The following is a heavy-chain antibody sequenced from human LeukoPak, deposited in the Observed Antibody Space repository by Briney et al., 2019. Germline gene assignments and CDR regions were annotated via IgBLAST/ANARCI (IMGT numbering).Heavy chain of an antibody. D-gene: IGHD3-10*01. J-gene: IGHJ4*02. CDR1: GFTFTTAW. CDR2: IKSNTDGGTT. V-gene: IGHV3-15*01. Sequence: KAGGSLRLSCAASGFTFTTAWMTWVRQAPGKGLEWVGRIKSNTDGGTTDYAAPVKGRFTFSRDDSENTLYLQMNSLKTEDTAVYYCTTLRGYGSASYHGYWGQGTLVTVSS. CDR3: TTLRGYGSASYHGY.